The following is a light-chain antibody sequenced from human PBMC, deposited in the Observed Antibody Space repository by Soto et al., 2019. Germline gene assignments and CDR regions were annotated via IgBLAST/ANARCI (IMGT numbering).Light chain of an antibody. Sequence: AIRMTQSPTSFSASPGDRVTITCRASQDISSYLAWYQQKPGEAPKLLIQAASALQSGVPSRFSGSGSGTEFTLTISRLQSEDVATYYCQQYYSNRSFGQGTKVEV. CDR2: AAS. CDR1: QDISSY. V-gene: IGKV1-8*01. J-gene: IGKJ1*01. CDR3: QQYYSNRS.